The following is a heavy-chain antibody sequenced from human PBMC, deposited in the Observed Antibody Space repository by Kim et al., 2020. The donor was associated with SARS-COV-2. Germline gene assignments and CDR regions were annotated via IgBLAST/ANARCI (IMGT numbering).Heavy chain of an antibody. V-gene: IGHV3-23*01. Sequence: GGSLRLSCAASGFTFSSYAMSWVRQAPGKGLEWVSTISGSGSSTYYADSVKGRFTISRDNSKNTLYLQMNSLRAEDTAVYYCAKYNSGWYAEYYFDYWGQGTLVTVSS. CDR2: ISGSGSST. CDR3: AKYNSGWYAEYYFDY. CDR1: GFTFSSYA. J-gene: IGHJ4*02. D-gene: IGHD6-19*01.